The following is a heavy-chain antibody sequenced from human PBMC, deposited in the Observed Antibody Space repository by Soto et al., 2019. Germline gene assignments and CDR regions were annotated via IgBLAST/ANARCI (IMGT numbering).Heavy chain of an antibody. V-gene: IGHV1-69*13. CDR3: ARDLEFRDGNISHLDY. CDR2: IIPIIGTP. Sequence: ASVKVSCKASGGTFRNHVLSWVRQAPGQGLEWMGGIIPIIGTPNYAQKFQGRVTITADASTNTVYLDVSSLRSQDTAVYYCARDLEFRDGNISHLDYWGQGTLVTVSS. D-gene: IGHD3-10*01. CDR1: GGTFRNHV. J-gene: IGHJ4*02.